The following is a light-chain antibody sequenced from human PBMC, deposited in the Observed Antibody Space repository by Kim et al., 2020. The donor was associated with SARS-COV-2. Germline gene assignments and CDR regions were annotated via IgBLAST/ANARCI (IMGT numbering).Light chain of an antibody. V-gene: IGLV2-11*01. J-gene: IGLJ3*02. Sequence: QSALTQPRSVSGSPGQSVTISCTGTSSDVGGYNYVSWYQHHPGKAPKLMIYDVSKRPSGVPDRFSGSKSGNTASLTISGLQAEDEAEYYCCSYAGSFSWVFGGGTQLTVL. CDR2: DVS. CDR3: CSYAGSFSWV. CDR1: SSDVGGYNY.